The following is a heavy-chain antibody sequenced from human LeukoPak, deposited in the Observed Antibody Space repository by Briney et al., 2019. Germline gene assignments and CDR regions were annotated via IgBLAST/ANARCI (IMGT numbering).Heavy chain of an antibody. J-gene: IGHJ2*01. CDR1: GFTVSTNY. V-gene: IGHV3-53*01. CDR2: LYSGSST. D-gene: IGHD3-3*02. CDR3: ARVGDHFHWYLDL. Sequence: GGSLRLSCAASGFTVSTNYMNWVRQAPGKGLHWVSILYSGSSTYYADSVEGRFIVSRDSSKNTLSLQMNDLRAEDTAVYYCARVGDHFHWYLDLWGRGTLVTVSS.